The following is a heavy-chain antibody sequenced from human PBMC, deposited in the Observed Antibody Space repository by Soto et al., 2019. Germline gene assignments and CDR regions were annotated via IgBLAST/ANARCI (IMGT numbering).Heavy chain of an antibody. Sequence: WASVKVSCKASGYTFTTYGIRWVRQAPGQGLEWMGWISPYNGTTKYAEKFQGEMTMTTDTATSTAYMDLRSLRSDDTAVYYCARDGERDTGLNFYYYLHGMDAWGQGTRVTVSS. CDR3: ARDGERDTGLNFYYYLHGMDA. CDR2: ISPYNGTT. CDR1: GYTFTTYG. V-gene: IGHV1-18*04. D-gene: IGHD1-1*01. J-gene: IGHJ6*02.